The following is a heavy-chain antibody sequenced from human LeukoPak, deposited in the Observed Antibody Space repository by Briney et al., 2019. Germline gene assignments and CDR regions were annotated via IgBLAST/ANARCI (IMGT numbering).Heavy chain of an antibody. CDR1: GFTFSSYE. CDR3: ARSHPLVPYFDY. V-gene: IGHV3-48*03. Sequence: GGSLRLSCAASGFTFSSYEMNRVRQAPGKGLEWVSYISSSGSTIYYADSVKGRFTISRDNAKNSLYLQMNSLRAEDTAVYYCARSHPLVPYFDYWGQGTLVTVSS. J-gene: IGHJ4*02. D-gene: IGHD4/OR15-4a*01. CDR2: ISSSGSTI.